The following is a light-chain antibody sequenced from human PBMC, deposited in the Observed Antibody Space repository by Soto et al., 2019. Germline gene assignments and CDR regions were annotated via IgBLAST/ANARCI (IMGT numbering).Light chain of an antibody. CDR1: QSVSSY. CDR3: QQRSNWPPIT. J-gene: IGKJ5*01. CDR2: DAS. V-gene: IGKV3-11*01. Sequence: EIVLTQSPATLSLSPGERAILSCRASQSVSSYLAWYQQKPGQAPRLLIYDASNRATGIPARFSGSGSGTDFTLTISSLEPKDFAVYYCQQRSNWPPITFGQGTRLEIK.